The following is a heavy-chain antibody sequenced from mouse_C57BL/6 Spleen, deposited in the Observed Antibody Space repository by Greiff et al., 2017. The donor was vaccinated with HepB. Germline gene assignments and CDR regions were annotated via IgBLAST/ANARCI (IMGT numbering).Heavy chain of an antibody. Sequence: VQLQQSGAELVRPGASVKLSCTASGFNIKDYYMHWVKQRPEQGLEWIGRIDPEDGDTEYAPKFQGKATMTADTSSNTAYLQLSGLTSEDTAVYYCTTVAYSNYLDYWGQGTTLTVSS. V-gene: IGHV14-1*01. CDR1: GFNIKDYY. D-gene: IGHD2-5*01. J-gene: IGHJ2*01. CDR2: IDPEDGDT. CDR3: TTVAYSNYLDY.